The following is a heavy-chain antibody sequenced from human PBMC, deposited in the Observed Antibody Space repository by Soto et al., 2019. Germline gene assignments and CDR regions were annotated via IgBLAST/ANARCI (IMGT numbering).Heavy chain of an antibody. J-gene: IGHJ6*03. V-gene: IGHV1-3*01. CDR3: ARSSSFHPVVPAAPPGYYYYMDV. CDR2: INAGNGNT. CDR1: GYTFTSYA. Sequence: ASVKVSCKASGYTFTSYAMHWVRQAPGQRLEWMGWINAGNGNTKYSQKLQGRVTITRDTSTSTAYMELSSLRSEDTAVYYCARSSSFHPVVPAAPPGYYYYMDVWGKGTTVTVSS. D-gene: IGHD2-2*01.